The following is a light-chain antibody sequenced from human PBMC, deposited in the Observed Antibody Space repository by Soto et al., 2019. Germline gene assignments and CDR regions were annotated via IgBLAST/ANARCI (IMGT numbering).Light chain of an antibody. CDR3: CSYAGSSTLDV. J-gene: IGLJ1*01. CDR2: EGS. V-gene: IGLV2-23*01. Sequence: QSVLTQPASVSGSPGQSITISCTGTSSDVGSYNLVSWYQQHPGKAPKLVIYEGSKRPSGVSNRFSGSKSGNTASLTISGLQAEDEADYYCCSYAGSSTLDVFGTGTKVTVL. CDR1: SSDVGSYNL.